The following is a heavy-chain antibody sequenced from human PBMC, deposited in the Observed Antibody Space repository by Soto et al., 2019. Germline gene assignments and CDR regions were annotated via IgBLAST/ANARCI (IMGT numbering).Heavy chain of an antibody. D-gene: IGHD3-22*01. Sequence: GSLRLSCAASGFTFSSYAMHWVRQAPGKGLEWVAVISYDGSNKYYADSVKGRFTISRDNSKNTLYLQMNSLRAEDTAVYYCARPAYYDSSGPTPLPMDVWGQGTTVTVSS. V-gene: IGHV3-30-3*01. CDR3: ARPAYYDSSGPTPLPMDV. J-gene: IGHJ6*02. CDR2: ISYDGSNK. CDR1: GFTFSSYA.